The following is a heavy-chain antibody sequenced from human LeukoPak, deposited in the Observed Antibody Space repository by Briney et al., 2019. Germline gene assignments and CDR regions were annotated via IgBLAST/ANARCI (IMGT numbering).Heavy chain of an antibody. Sequence: SETLSLTCTVSGGSISSYYWSWIRQPPGKGLEWIGYIYYSGSTNYNPSLKSRVTISVDTSKNQFCLKLSSVTAADTAVYYCARARKDYDILTGYSLTWGQGTLVTVSS. D-gene: IGHD3-9*01. V-gene: IGHV4-59*01. CDR3: ARARKDYDILTGYSLT. CDR1: GGSISSYY. J-gene: IGHJ4*02. CDR2: IYYSGST.